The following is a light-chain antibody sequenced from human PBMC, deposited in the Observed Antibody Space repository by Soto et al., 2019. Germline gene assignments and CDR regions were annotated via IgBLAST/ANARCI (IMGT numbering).Light chain of an antibody. CDR2: GAY. CDR3: QQSNSSPYT. Sequence: DIRMTQSPSSLSASVGDRVNITCRASKSISTYFNWYQHKPGTAPNLLIYGAYRLQSGVPSRFTGSGSRTDFTLTISNLQPEDSATYFCQQSNSSPYTFGQGTRPEIK. CDR1: KSISTY. V-gene: IGKV1-39*01. J-gene: IGKJ2*01.